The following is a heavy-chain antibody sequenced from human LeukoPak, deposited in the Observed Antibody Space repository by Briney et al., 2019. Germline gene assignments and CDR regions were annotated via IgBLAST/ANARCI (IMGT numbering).Heavy chain of an antibody. CDR1: GYTFTGYY. CDR2: INPNSGGT. Sequence: ASVKVSCKASGYTFTGYYMHWVRQAPGQGLEWMGWINPNSGGTNYAQKFQGRVTMTRDTSISTAYMELSRLRSDDTAVYYCARVLRDSYDVYYMDVWGKGTTVTVSS. CDR3: ARVLRDSYDVYYMDV. V-gene: IGHV1-2*02. D-gene: IGHD5-18*01. J-gene: IGHJ6*03.